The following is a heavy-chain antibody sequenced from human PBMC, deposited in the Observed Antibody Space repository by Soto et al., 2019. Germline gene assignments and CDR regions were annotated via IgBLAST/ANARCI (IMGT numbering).Heavy chain of an antibody. CDR1: GFIFSSHW. V-gene: IGHV3-21*03. CDR2: ISTRSDV. J-gene: IGHJ6*02. D-gene: IGHD2-21*02. Sequence: GGSLRLSCAASGFIFSSHWRHWVRQAPGKGLEWVSSISTRSDVYYADSVKGRFTIARDNSKNSLSLQMNSLSAEDTGVYYCAREKTAWPLAYGLEVWGQGTTVTVSS. CDR3: AREKTAWPLAYGLEV.